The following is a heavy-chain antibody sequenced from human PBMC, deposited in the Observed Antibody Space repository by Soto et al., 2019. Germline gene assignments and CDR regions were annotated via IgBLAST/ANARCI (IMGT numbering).Heavy chain of an antibody. Sequence: GESLKISCKGSGYSFTSYWNGWVRQMPGKGLEWRGIIYPGDSDTRYSPSFQGHVPISADKSISTAYLQGSSLKASDTAMYSWARQAIVADAFDIWGQGTMVTVSS. V-gene: IGHV5-51*01. CDR2: IYPGDSDT. CDR3: ARQAIVADAFDI. J-gene: IGHJ3*02. CDR1: GYSFTSYW. D-gene: IGHD5-12*01.